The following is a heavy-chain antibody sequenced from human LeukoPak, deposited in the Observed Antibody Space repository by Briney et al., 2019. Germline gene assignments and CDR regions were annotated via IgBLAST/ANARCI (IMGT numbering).Heavy chain of an antibody. J-gene: IGHJ5*02. D-gene: IGHD3-10*01. V-gene: IGHV1-24*01. CDR2: FDPKDGET. CDR3: ASSLLWFGESRKDWFDP. CDR1: GYTLTELS. Sequence: ASVKVSCKVSGYTLTELSMHWVRQAPGKGLEWMGGFDPKDGETIYAQKFQGRVTMTEDTSTDTAYMELSSLRSEDTAVYYCASSLLWFGESRKDWFDPWGQGTLVTVSS.